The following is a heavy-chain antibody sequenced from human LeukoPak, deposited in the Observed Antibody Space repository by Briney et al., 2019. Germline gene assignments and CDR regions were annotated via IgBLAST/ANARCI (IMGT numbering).Heavy chain of an antibody. J-gene: IGHJ4*02. CDR1: GYTFTSYY. Sequence: ASVKVSCKASGYTFTSYYMHWVRQAPGQGLEWMGWINPNSGGTNYAQKLQGRVTMTTDTSTSTAYMELRSLRSDDTAVYYCARQTYYYDSSGYYYSRVVDYWGQGTLVTVSS. D-gene: IGHD3-22*01. CDR2: INPNSGGT. CDR3: ARQTYYYDSSGYYYSRVVDY. V-gene: IGHV1-2*02.